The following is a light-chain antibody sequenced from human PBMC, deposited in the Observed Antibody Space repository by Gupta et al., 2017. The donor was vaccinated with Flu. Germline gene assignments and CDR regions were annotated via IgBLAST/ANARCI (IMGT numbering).Light chain of an antibody. J-gene: IGKJ4*01. V-gene: IGKV4-1*01. CDR2: WAS. CDR3: LQDYSTPGA. Sequence: DIVMTQSPYSLAVSLGERATINCKSSQSGLYSSKNKNYLAWYQQKPGQPPTLLIYWASTRESGVPDSFSGRGSGTDLTLTISSLQAEDVAVYYCLQDYSTPGAFGRGTKVDIK. CDR1: QSGLYSSKNKNY.